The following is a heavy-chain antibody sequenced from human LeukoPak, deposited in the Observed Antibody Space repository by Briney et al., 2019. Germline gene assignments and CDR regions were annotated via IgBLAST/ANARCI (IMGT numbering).Heavy chain of an antibody. CDR2: INDSGGNT. D-gene: IGHD2-21*02. V-gene: IGHV3-23*01. Sequence: GGSLRHSCAASGFTFSSYAMSWVRQAPGKGLEWVSNINDSGGNTYYADSVKGLFTISRDKSKNTRYLQMNRLRAEDTAVYYCAKDWGAYCGGDCYGFDYWGQGTLVTVSS. CDR3: AKDWGAYCGGDCYGFDY. J-gene: IGHJ4*02. CDR1: GFTFSSYA.